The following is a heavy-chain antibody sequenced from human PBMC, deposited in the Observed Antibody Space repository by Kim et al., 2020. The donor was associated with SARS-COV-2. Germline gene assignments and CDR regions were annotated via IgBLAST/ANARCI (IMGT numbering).Heavy chain of an antibody. Sequence: ASVKVSCKASGYTFTSYAMHWVRQAPGQRLEWMGWINAGNGNTKYSQKFQGRVTITRDTSASTAYMELSSLRSEDTAVYYCARDDVDCSSNSCYFWFDPWGQGTLVTVSS. CDR1: GYTFTSYA. J-gene: IGHJ5*02. D-gene: IGHD2-2*01. CDR2: INAGNGNT. CDR3: ARDDVDCSSNSCYFWFDP. V-gene: IGHV1-3*01.